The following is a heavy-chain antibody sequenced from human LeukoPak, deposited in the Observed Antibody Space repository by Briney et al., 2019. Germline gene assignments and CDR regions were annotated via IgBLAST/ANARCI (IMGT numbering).Heavy chain of an antibody. D-gene: IGHD5-18*01. CDR1: GFTFSSYS. Sequence: PGGSLRLSCAASGFTFSSYSMNWVRQAPGKGLEWVSYISSSSSTIYYADSVKGRFTISRDNAKNSLYLQMNSLRAEDTAVYYCAGDSRYKGEADWGQGTLVTVSS. J-gene: IGHJ4*02. V-gene: IGHV3-48*01. CDR2: ISSSSSTI. CDR3: AGDSRYKGEAD.